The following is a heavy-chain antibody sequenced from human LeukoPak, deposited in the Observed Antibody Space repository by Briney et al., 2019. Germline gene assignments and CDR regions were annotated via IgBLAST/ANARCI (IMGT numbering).Heavy chain of an antibody. J-gene: IGHJ4*02. CDR1: GGTFSSYA. CDR3: ARGLLRQQLIPIY. D-gene: IGHD6-13*01. V-gene: IGHV1-69*05. Sequence: SVKVSCKASGGTFSSYAISWVRQAPGQGLEWMGGIIPIFGTANYAQKFQGRVTMTRDTSTSTVYMELSSLRSEDTAVYYCARGLLRQQLIPIYWGQGTLVTVSS. CDR2: IIPIFGTA.